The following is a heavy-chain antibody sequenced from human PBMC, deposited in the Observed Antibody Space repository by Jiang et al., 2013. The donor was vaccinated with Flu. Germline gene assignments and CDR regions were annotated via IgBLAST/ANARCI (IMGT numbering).Heavy chain of an antibody. V-gene: IGHV4-61*01. CDR3: ARSNAYSGYGYYFED. CDR1: GGSVNSGTYY. CDR2: IFYSGTT. J-gene: IGHJ4*02. Sequence: VQLVESGPGLVKTSETLSLTCTVSGGSVNSGTYYWNWIRQPPGKGLEWIGYIFYSGTTNYNPSLKSRVTISLDKSKNQFSLKVSSVTAADTAVYHCARSNAYSGYGYYFEDWGQGTLVTVSS. D-gene: IGHD5-12*01.